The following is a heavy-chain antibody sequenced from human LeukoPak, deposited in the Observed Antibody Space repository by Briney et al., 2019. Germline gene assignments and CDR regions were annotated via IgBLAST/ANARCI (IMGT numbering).Heavy chain of an antibody. CDR1: GYTFTGYY. V-gene: IGHV1-2*02. J-gene: IGHJ4*02. D-gene: IGHD6-13*01. Sequence: ASVEVSCKASGYTFTGYYMHWVRQAPGQGLEWMGWINPNSGGTNYAQKFQGRVTMTRDTSISTAYMELSRLRSDDTAVYYCANLGHNSSWYVFDYWGQGTLVTVSS. CDR2: INPNSGGT. CDR3: ANLGHNSSWYVFDY.